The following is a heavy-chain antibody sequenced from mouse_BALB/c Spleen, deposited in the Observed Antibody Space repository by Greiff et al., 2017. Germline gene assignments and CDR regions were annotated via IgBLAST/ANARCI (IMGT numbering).Heavy chain of an antibody. CDR3: ARQNLWLRRSYWYFDV. D-gene: IGHD2-2*01. V-gene: IGHV5-12-1*01. CDR2: ISSGGGST. CDR1: GFAFSSYD. J-gene: IGHJ1*01. Sequence: EVQLVESGGGLVKPGGSLKLSCAASGFAFSSYDMSWVRQTPEKRLEWVAYISSGGGSTYYPDTVKGRFTISRDNAKNTLYLQMSSLKSEDTAMYYCARQNLWLRRSYWYFDVWGAGTTVTVSS.